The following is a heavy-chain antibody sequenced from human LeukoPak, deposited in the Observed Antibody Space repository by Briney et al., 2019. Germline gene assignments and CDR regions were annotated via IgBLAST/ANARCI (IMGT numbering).Heavy chain of an antibody. D-gene: IGHD3-10*01. CDR3: ASNGRFGESLDY. J-gene: IGHJ4*02. CDR1: GFTFSSYG. CDR2: IYYSGST. V-gene: IGHV4-59*01. Sequence: GSLRLSCAASGFTFSSYGMHWIRQPPGKGLEWIGYIYYSGSTNYNPSLKSRVTISVDTSKNQFSLKLSSVTAADTAVYYCASNGRFGESLDYWGQGTLVTVSS.